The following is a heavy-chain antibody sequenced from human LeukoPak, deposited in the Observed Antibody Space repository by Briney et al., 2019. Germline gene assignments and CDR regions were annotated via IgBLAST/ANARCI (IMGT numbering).Heavy chain of an antibody. Sequence: GASVKVSCKASGYTFTSYYMHWARQAPGQGLECMGIINPRDGSTSYTQNFQGRVTMTRDMSTRTVYMAASSLRSEYTGVYYCGRNDDGGYFDFWGQGTLVTVSS. J-gene: IGHJ4*02. CDR3: GRNDDGGYFDF. CDR1: GYTFTSYY. D-gene: IGHD1-1*01. CDR2: INPRDGST. V-gene: IGHV1-46*01.